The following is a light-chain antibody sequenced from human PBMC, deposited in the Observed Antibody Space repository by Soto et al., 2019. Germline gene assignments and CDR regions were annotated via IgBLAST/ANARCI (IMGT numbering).Light chain of an antibody. Sequence: EIVLTQSPGTLSLSPGERATLSCRASQSVSSSLLAWYQHKPGQTPRLLIYGASSRATGFPGRFSGSGSGRDFTLAISRLEAEDFAVYYCRQDGRPWMFGQVTKVEL. J-gene: IGKJ1*01. CDR1: QSVSSSL. V-gene: IGKV3-20*01. CDR2: GAS. CDR3: RQDGRPWM.